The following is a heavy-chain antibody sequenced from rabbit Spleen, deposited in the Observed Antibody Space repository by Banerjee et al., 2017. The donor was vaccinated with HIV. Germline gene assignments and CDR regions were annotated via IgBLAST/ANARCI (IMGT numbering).Heavy chain of an antibody. J-gene: IGHJ4*01. CDR1: GFSFSSSYS. V-gene: IGHV1S40*01. D-gene: IGHD6-1*01. Sequence: QSLEESGGDLVKPGTSLTLTCTTSGFSFSSSYSMCWVRQAPGKGLEWIGCIYAYSGSAYYASWAKGRFTISKTSSTTVTLQMTSLTAADTATYFCAREDGGGVGYGNAGLWGPGTLVTVS. CDR2: IYAYSGSA. CDR3: AREDGGGVGYGNAGL.